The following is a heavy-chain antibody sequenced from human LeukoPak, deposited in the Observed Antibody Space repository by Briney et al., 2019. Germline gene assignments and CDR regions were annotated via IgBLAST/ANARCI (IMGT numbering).Heavy chain of an antibody. J-gene: IGHJ3*02. V-gene: IGHV3-53*01. CDR1: GFTVSSNY. Sequence: GGSLRLSCAASGFTVSSNYMSWVHQAPGKGLEWVSVIYSGGSTYYADSVKGRFTISRDNSKNTLYLQMNSLRAEDTAVYYCARDGSSGSRDAFDIWGQGTMVTVSS. CDR3: ARDGSSGSRDAFDI. D-gene: IGHD6-19*01. CDR2: IYSGGST.